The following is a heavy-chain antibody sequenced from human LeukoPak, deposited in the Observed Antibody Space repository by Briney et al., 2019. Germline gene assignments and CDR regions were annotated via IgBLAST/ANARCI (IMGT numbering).Heavy chain of an antibody. CDR1: GVSISSSNSY. V-gene: IGHV4-39*01. Sequence: SETLSLTCTVSGVSISSSNSYWGWIRQPPGKGLEWIGSIYYSGNTYYNASLKSQVSISIDTSKNQFSLRLTSVTAADTAVYYCARVRGGEMATTDFDYWGQGTLVTVSS. CDR2: IYYSGNT. J-gene: IGHJ4*02. CDR3: ARVRGGEMATTDFDY. D-gene: IGHD5-24*01.